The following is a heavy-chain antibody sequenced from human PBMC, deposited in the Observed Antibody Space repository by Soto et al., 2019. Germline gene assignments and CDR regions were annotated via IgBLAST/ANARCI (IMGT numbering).Heavy chain of an antibody. CDR2: ISGFNGQT. D-gene: IGHD2-21*01. CDR1: GNTFASHG. CDR3: SRVDPRGVALVCDY. Sequence: QVQLVQSGPEVKKPGASAKVSCKASGNTFASHGFYWVRQAPGQGLEWMGWISGFNGQTNYALKFQGRVNLTSATSTCTAYLELRSLRSDYPAVYFCSRVDPRGVALVCDYWGQGTLFTVSS. J-gene: IGHJ4*02. V-gene: IGHV1-18*01.